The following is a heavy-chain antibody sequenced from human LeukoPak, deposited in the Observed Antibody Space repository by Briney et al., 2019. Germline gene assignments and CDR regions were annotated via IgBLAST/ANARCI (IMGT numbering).Heavy chain of an antibody. CDR2: ISSSGSTI. Sequence: KPGGSLRLSCAASGFTFSSYEMNWVRQAPGKGLEWVSYISSSGSTIYYADSVKGRFTISRDNAKNSLYLQMNSLRAEDTAVYYCAKTVVVTANPRAFDIWGQGTMVTVSS. D-gene: IGHD2-21*02. CDR1: GFTFSSYE. J-gene: IGHJ3*02. CDR3: AKTVVVTANPRAFDI. V-gene: IGHV3-48*03.